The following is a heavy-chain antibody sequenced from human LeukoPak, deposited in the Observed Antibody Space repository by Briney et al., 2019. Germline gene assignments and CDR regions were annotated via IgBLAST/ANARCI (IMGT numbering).Heavy chain of an antibody. CDR3: ARSGILTGYRNAFDI. D-gene: IGHD3-9*01. CDR2: IYTSGST. J-gene: IGHJ3*02. Sequence: SETLSLTCTVSGGSISSYYWSWIRQPAGKGPEWIGRIYTSGSTNYNPSLKSRVTMSVDTSKNQFSLKLSSVTAADTAVYYCARSGILTGYRNAFDIWGQGTMVTVSS. V-gene: IGHV4-4*07. CDR1: GGSISSYY.